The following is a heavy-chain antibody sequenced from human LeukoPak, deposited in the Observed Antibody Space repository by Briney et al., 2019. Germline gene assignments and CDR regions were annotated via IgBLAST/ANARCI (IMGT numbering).Heavy chain of an antibody. D-gene: IGHD3-22*01. V-gene: IGHV4-4*09. CDR3: ARVVVGGGYYRTGPFDY. CDR2: IFTDGST. J-gene: IGHJ4*02. Sequence: SETLSLTCTVSGDSISGYFWGWIRQPPGKGLEWIGCIFTDGSTDYNPSLRSRVTISGDTSKNQFSLKLKSVTAADTAVYYCARVVVGGGYYRTGPFDYWGQGTRVTVSS. CDR1: GDSISGYF.